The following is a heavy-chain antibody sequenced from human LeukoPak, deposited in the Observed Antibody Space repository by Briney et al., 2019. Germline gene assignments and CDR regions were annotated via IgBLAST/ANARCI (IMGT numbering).Heavy chain of an antibody. CDR2: IKLDGSEK. V-gene: IGHV3-7*01. CDR1: GFSFSTYW. Sequence: QPGGSLRLSSAASGFSFSTYWMSWVRQAPGKGPEWVATIKLDGSEKYYVDSVKGRFTISRDNAKNSLYLQMNSLRAEDTAVYYCARDRSDILTGYNDAFDIWGQGTMVTVSS. J-gene: IGHJ3*02. CDR3: ARDRSDILTGYNDAFDI. D-gene: IGHD3-9*01.